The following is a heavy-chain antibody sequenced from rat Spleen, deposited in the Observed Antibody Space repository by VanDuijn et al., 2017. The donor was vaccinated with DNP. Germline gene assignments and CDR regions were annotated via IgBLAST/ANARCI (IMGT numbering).Heavy chain of an antibody. CDR1: GYSITSNY. CDR2: ISYSGTT. D-gene: IGHD5-1*01. J-gene: IGHJ1*01. CDR3: ARGAGSPYWYFDF. V-gene: IGHV3-1*01. Sequence: EVQLQESGPGLVKPSQSLSLTCSVAGYSITSNYWGWIRKFPGNKMEYIGHISYSGTTGYNPSLKSRISITRDTSNNQFFLHLSSITAEDTATYYCARGAGSPYWYFDFWGPGTMVTVSS.